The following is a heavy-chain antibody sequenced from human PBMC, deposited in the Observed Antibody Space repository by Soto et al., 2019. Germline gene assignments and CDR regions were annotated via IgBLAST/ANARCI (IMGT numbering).Heavy chain of an antibody. V-gene: IGHV3-30*18. D-gene: IGHD2-21*01. CDR2: VSSDGSIT. J-gene: IGHJ4*02. Sequence: QVQLVESGGGVVQPGRSLRLSCAASGFTFSHHGMHWVRQAPGKGLEWLTVVSSDGSITYDADSVRGRFAISRDNSKNTLYLHMNSMRPEDTAVYYCAKESDYYSNSKWSFDSWDQGILVTVSS. CDR3: AKESDYYSNSKWSFDS. CDR1: GFTFSHHG.